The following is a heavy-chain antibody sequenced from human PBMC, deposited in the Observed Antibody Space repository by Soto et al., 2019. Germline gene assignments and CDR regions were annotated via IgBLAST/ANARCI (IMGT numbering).Heavy chain of an antibody. CDR1: GFNFSSYA. D-gene: IGHD2-15*01. J-gene: IGHJ3*02. V-gene: IGHV3-23*01. CDR2: ISGSGSST. Sequence: GGSLRLSCAASGFNFSSYAMNWVRQAPGKGLEWVSVISGSGSSTYYADSVKGRFTISRDNSKNTLYLQMSSLSAEDTAVYYCARRSPSWAFDIWGQGTMVTVSS. CDR3: ARRSPSWAFDI.